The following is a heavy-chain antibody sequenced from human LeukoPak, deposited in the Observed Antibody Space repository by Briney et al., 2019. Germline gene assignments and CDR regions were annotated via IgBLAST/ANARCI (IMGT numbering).Heavy chain of an antibody. CDR3: ARGRQQQLAARGFDY. J-gene: IGHJ4*02. V-gene: IGHV3-21*01. D-gene: IGHD6-13*01. CDR2: ISSSSSYI. CDR1: GFTFSSYS. Sequence: SGGSLRLSCAASGFTFSSYSMNWVRQAPGKGLEWVSSISSSSSYIYYADSVEGRFTISRDNAKNSLYLQMNSLRAEDTAVYYCARGRQQQLAARGFDYWGQGTLVTVSS.